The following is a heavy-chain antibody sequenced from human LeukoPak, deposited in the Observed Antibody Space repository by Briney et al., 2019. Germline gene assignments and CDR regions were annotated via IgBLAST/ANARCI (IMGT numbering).Heavy chain of an antibody. CDR1: GFTFSSYS. V-gene: IGHV3-21*04. CDR2: ISSSSSYI. Sequence: GGSLRLSCAASGFTFSSYSMTWVRQAPGKGLEWVSSISSSSSYIYYADSVKGRFTISRDNSKNTLYLQMNSLRAEDTAVYYCAKDWSEYYGSGSFDYWGQGTLVTVSS. J-gene: IGHJ4*02. D-gene: IGHD3-10*01. CDR3: AKDWSEYYGSGSFDY.